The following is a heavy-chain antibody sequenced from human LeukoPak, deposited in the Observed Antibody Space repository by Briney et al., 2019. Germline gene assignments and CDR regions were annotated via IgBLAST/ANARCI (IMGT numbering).Heavy chain of an antibody. CDR2: ISAYNGNT. CDR1: GYTFTSYG. D-gene: IGHD2-2*01. V-gene: IGHV1-18*01. CDR3: AREGNIVVVPAAIDYYGMDV. J-gene: IGHJ6*02. Sequence: ASVKVSCKASGYTFTSYGISRVRQAPGQGLEWMGWISAYNGNTNYAQKLQGRVTMTTDTSTSTAYMELRSLRSDDTAVYYCAREGNIVVVPAAIDYYGMDVWGQGTTVTVSS.